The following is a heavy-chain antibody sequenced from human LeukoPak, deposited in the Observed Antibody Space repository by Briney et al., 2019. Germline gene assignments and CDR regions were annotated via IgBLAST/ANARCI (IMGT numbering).Heavy chain of an antibody. CDR3: AKPREPKDYYDSSGYYYAGGSLDY. CDR2: INSDGSST. V-gene: IGHV3-74*01. J-gene: IGHJ4*02. D-gene: IGHD3-22*01. Sequence: QAGGSLRLPCAASGFTFSNYWMHWARQAPGKGLVWVSRINSDGSSTSYADSVKGRFTISRDNSKNTLYLQMNSLRAEDTAVYYCAKPREPKDYYDSSGYYYAGGSLDYWGQGTLVTVSS. CDR1: GFTFSNYW.